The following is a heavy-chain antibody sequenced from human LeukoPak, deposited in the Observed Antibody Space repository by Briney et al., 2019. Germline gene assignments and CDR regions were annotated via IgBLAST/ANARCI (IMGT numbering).Heavy chain of an antibody. V-gene: IGHV3-48*04. J-gene: IGHJ6*02. Sequence: GGSLRLSCAASGFTFSSYSMNWVRQAPGKGLEWVSYISSSSSTIYYTDSVKGRFTISRDNAKNSLYLQMNSLRAEDTAVYSCARNCSGGSCYSGWGYYYGMDVWGHGTTVTVSS. CDR3: ARNCSGGSCYSGWGYYYGMDV. CDR1: GFTFSSYS. CDR2: ISSSSSTI. D-gene: IGHD2-15*01.